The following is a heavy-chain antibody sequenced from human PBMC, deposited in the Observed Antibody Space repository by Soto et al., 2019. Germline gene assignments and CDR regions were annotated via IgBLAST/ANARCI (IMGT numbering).Heavy chain of an antibody. CDR3: ARHLVGASAFYFDY. J-gene: IGHJ4*02. D-gene: IGHD1-26*01. V-gene: IGHV5-51*01. CDR2: IYPGDSDT. Sequence: EVQLVQSGAEVKKPGESLKISCKGSVYSFTGNWIGWVRQMPGKGLEWMGIIYPGDSDTKYSPSFQGQVTISADKSISTAYLQWSSLRASDTAMYYCARHLVGASAFYFDYWGQGTLVTLSS. CDR1: VYSFTGNW.